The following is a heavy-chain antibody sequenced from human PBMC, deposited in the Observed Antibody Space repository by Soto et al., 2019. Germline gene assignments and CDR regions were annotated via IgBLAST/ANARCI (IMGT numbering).Heavy chain of an antibody. CDR2: IWYDGSNK. J-gene: IGHJ5*02. D-gene: IGHD4-17*01. CDR3: ARGEPTTLLDP. CDR1: GFTFSSYG. V-gene: IGHV3-33*01. Sequence: VQLVESGGGVVQPGRSLRLSCAASGFTFSSYGMHWVRQAPGKGLEWVAVIWYDGSNKYYADSVKGRFTISRDNSKNTLYLQMNSLRAEDTAVYYCARGEPTTLLDPWGQGTLVTVSS.